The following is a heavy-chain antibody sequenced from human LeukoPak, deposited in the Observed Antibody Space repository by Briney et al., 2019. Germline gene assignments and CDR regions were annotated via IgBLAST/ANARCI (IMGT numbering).Heavy chain of an antibody. CDR2: ISGSGGST. CDR1: GFTFNSYA. CDR3: AKGLLGYYYMDV. J-gene: IGHJ6*03. Sequence: GSLRLSCAASGFTFNSYAMSWVRQAPGKGLEWVSGISGSGGSTYHADFVKGRFIISRDNSKNTLYLQMNNLSAEDTAVYYCAKGLLGYYYMDVWGKGTTVTVSS. V-gene: IGHV3-23*01. D-gene: IGHD2-8*02.